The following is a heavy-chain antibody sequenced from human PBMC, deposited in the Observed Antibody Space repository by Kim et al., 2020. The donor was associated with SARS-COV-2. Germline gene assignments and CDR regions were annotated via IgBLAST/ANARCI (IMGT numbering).Heavy chain of an antibody. Sequence: SETLSLTCTVSGGSISSSSYYWGWIRQPPGKGLEWIGSIYYSGSTYYNPSLKSRVTISVDTSKNQFSLKLSSVTAADTAVYYCARQHGILTGYGAFDIWGQGTMVTVSS. CDR1: GGSISSSSYY. CDR2: IYYSGST. J-gene: IGHJ3*02. CDR3: ARQHGILTGYGAFDI. D-gene: IGHD3-9*01. V-gene: IGHV4-39*01.